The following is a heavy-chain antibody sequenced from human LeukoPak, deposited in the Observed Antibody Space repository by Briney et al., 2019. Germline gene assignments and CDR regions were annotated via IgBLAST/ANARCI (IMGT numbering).Heavy chain of an antibody. CDR3: ARVGYYDSSGSFDY. D-gene: IGHD3-22*01. CDR1: GFTFSSYS. J-gene: IGHJ4*02. Sequence: PGGSLRLSCAASGFTFSSYSMNWVRQAPGQGLEWVSSISSSSNYIYYADSVKGRFTISRDNAKNSLYLQMNSLRAEDTAVYYCARVGYYDSSGSFDYWGQGTLVTVSS. V-gene: IGHV3-21*01. CDR2: ISSSSNYI.